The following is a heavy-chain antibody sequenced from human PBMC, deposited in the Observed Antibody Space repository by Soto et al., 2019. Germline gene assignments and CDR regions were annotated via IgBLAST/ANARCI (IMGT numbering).Heavy chain of an antibody. CDR1: GFTFSNFGHFW. CDR3: TTAFEF. Sequence: GGSLRLSCAASGFTFSNFGHFWMHWVRQVPGRGLVWVSRIDRDGSGTSYADSVKGRFTISGDNAKNMLYLQMNSLRAEDTAIYYCTTAFEFWGQGALVTVSS. CDR2: IDRDGSGT. V-gene: IGHV3-74*01. J-gene: IGHJ4*02.